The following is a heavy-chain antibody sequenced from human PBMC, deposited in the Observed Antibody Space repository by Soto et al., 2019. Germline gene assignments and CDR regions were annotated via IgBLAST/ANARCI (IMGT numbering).Heavy chain of an antibody. J-gene: IGHJ6*02. CDR1: GFTFSTYG. CDR2: ISSAGTNK. Sequence: QVQVVESGGGVVQPGRSLTLSCVASGFTFSTYGMHWVRQAPGKGLEWVAVISSAGTNKYYADSVKGRFTISRDNSKNTLYLQMSSLSADDTAVYYCSGNRAANWHYYYGMDVWGQGTTVTVSS. D-gene: IGHD1-1*01. CDR3: SGNRAANWHYYYGMDV. V-gene: IGHV3-30*03.